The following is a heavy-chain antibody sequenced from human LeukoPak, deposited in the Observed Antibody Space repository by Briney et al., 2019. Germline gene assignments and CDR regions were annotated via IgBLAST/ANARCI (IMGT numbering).Heavy chain of an antibody. CDR1: GYSFTSYW. D-gene: IGHD4-17*01. CDR3: ARQYGRPFDY. J-gene: IGHJ4*02. CDR2: IYPGDSDT. V-gene: IGHV5-51*01. Sequence: GESLKISCKGSGYSFTSYWIDWVRQMPGKGLERMGIIYPGDSDTRYSPSFQGQVTISADKSINTAYLQWSSLKATDTGIYYCARQYGRPFDYWGQGTLVTVSS.